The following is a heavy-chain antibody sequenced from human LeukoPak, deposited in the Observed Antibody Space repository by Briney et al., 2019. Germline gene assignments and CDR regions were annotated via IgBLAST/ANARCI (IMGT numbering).Heavy chain of an antibody. V-gene: IGHV3-23*01. CDR3: AREYSSGWYALGY. D-gene: IGHD6-19*01. J-gene: IGHJ4*02. CDR1: GFTFSTDV. CDR2: ISGSGGNT. Sequence: PGGSLRLSCAASGFTFSTDVMSWVRQAPGKGLECVSAISGSGGNTYYADSVKGRFTISRDNSKNTLYLQMNSLRAEDTAVYYCAREYSSGWYALGYWGQGTLVTVSS.